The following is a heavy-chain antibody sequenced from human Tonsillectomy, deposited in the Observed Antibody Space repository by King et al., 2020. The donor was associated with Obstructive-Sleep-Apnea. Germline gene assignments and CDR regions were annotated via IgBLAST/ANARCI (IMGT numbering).Heavy chain of an antibody. CDR3: AREGGEDGYNAGMDV. Sequence: QLQESGPGLVKPSQTLSLTCTVSGGSISSGGYDWSWIRHHPGKGLEWIGYIYYSGSTYYNPSIKCRVTISVDTSKNQFSLKLSSLTAAYTAVYYCAREGGEDGYNAGMDVWGQGTTVTVSS. CDR1: GGSISSGGYD. CDR2: IYYSGST. V-gene: IGHV4-31*03. J-gene: IGHJ6*02. D-gene: IGHD5-24*01.